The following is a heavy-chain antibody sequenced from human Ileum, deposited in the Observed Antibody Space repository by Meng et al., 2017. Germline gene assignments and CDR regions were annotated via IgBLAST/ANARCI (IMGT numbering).Heavy chain of an antibody. CDR2: IYSSGST. V-gene: IGHV4-39*01. CDR3: VRRAGLRQAFDY. J-gene: IGHJ4*02. CDR1: GGSISGSSYY. Sequence: QLQLQVSGPGLVRPSETSSLTCSEAGGSISGSSYYWGWIRQPPGKVLEWIGIIYSSGSTYYNPSLKSRVTTSVDTSKNQFSLKLSSVTAADTAVYYCVRRAGLRQAFDYWGQGTLVTVSS. D-gene: IGHD4-17*01.